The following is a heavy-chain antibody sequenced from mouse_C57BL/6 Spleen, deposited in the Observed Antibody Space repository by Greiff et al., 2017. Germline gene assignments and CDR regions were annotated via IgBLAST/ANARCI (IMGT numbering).Heavy chain of an antibody. CDR3: ASSPGLQYYFDY. V-gene: IGHV14-2*01. D-gene: IGHD2-2*01. Sequence: EVQLQQSGAELVKPGASVKLSCTASGFNIKDYYMHWVKQRTEQGLEWIGRIDPEDGETKYAPKFQGKATITADTSSNTAYLQLSSLTSEDTAVYYCASSPGLQYYFDYWGQGTTRTVSS. J-gene: IGHJ2*01. CDR1: GFNIKDYY. CDR2: IDPEDGET.